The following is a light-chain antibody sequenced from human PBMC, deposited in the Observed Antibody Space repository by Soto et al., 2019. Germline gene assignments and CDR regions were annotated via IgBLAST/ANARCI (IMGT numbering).Light chain of an antibody. Sequence: DIQMTQAPSTLSASVGGTVTITCRASQSISIWLAWHQQKPGKAPKLLISKASNLESGVPSRFSGSGSGTEFTLTISSLQPDDFATYYCQQYNSYSFGQGTKVDIK. CDR1: QSISIW. J-gene: IGKJ1*01. CDR2: KAS. V-gene: IGKV1-5*03. CDR3: QQYNSYS.